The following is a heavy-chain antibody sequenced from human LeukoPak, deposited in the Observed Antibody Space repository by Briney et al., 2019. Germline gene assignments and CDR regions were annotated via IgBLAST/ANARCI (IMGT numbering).Heavy chain of an antibody. J-gene: IGHJ4*02. CDR1: GDSIGRGSYY. CDR2: IFNTGST. CDR3: ARGVDYYGV. Sequence: PSETLSLTCAVSGDSIGRGSYYWGWIRQPAGKAPEWIGRIFNTGSTSYNPSLKSRVTISVDTSKKQFSLKLSSVTAADTAVYYCARGVDYYGVWGQGTLVTVSS. V-gene: IGHV4-61*02. D-gene: IGHD3-10*01.